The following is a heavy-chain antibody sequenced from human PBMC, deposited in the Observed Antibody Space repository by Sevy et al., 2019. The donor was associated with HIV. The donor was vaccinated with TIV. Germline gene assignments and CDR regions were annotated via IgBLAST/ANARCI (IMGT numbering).Heavy chain of an antibody. Sequence: ASVKVSCKASGYSFTSYGISWVRQAPGQGLEWMGWIGAYNANTNYAQKFQGRVTMTTDTSTSTAYMELRSLRSDDTAVYYCARGDSPPFDYWGQGTLVTVSS. CDR2: IGAYNANT. CDR1: GYSFTSYG. D-gene: IGHD3-22*01. J-gene: IGHJ4*02. V-gene: IGHV1-18*01. CDR3: ARGDSPPFDY.